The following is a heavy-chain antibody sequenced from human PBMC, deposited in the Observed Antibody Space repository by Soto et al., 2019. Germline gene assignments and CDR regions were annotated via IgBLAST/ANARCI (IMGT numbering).Heavy chain of an antibody. CDR3: ARGELLWFGELLR. D-gene: IGHD3-10*01. J-gene: IGHJ4*02. V-gene: IGHV1-8*01. CDR1: GYTFTSYE. Sequence: QVQLVQSGAEVKKPGASVKVSCKASGYTFTSYEINWVRQATGQGLEWMGWMNPNSGDTGYAQKFQGRVTMTRNTSISTGDMELSSLRSEDPAVYYCARGELLWFGELLRWGQGTLVTVSS. CDR2: MNPNSGDT.